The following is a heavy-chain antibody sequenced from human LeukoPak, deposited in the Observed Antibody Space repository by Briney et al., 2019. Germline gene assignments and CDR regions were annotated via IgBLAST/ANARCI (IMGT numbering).Heavy chain of an antibody. CDR3: ARGAGSVDY. CDR2: IYYSGST. J-gene: IGHJ4*02. V-gene: IGHV4-59*01. Sequence: TLSLTCNVSGGPISSYYWSWIRQPHGKGLEWIGYIYYSGSTNYNPSLKRRVTISLDTSKNQFSLKLSSVTAADTAVYYCARGAGSVDYWGQGTLVTVSS. D-gene: IGHD6-13*01. CDR1: GGPISSYY.